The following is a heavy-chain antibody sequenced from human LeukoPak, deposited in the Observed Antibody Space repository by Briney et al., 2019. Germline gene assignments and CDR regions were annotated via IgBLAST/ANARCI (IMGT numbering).Heavy chain of an antibody. J-gene: IGHJ4*02. D-gene: IGHD6-13*01. CDR1: GFTFSRFG. Sequence: GRSLGLSCAASGFTFSRFGMHWVRQAPGKGLEWVAVIWYDGNNEYNLDSVKGRFSISRDNSKNTLHLQMNSLRAEDTAVYYCARDPSTSWPYYFDYWGQGTLVTVSS. V-gene: IGHV3-33*01. CDR2: IWYDGNNE. CDR3: ARDPSTSWPYYFDY.